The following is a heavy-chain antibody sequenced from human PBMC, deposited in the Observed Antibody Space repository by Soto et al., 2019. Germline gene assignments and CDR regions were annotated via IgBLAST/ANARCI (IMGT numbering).Heavy chain of an antibody. D-gene: IGHD3-10*01. CDR2: IIPIFGTA. J-gene: IGHJ6*02. V-gene: IGHV1-69*13. CDR3: ARAVGSGGPDYYYYGMDV. Sequence: GASVKVSCKASGYTFSDNILHWVRQAPGQGLEWMGGIIPIFGTANYAQKFQGRVTITADESTSTAYMELSSLRSEDTAVYYCARAVGSGGPDYYYYGMDVWGQGTTVTAP. CDR1: GYTFSDNI.